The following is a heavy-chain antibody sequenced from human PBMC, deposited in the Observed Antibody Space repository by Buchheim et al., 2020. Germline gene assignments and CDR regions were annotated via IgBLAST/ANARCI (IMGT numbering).Heavy chain of an antibody. CDR3: ARDSRYCSSTSCPPTYYYGMDV. CDR1: GGSISSGGYY. V-gene: IGHV4-31*03. Sequence: QVQLQESGPGLVKPSQTLSLTCTVSGGSISSGGYYWSWIRQHPGKGLEWIGYIYYSGSTYYNPSLKSRVTISVDTSKNQFSLKLSSVTAADTAVYYCARDSRYCSSTSCPPTYYYGMDVWGQGTT. CDR2: IYYSGST. D-gene: IGHD2-2*01. J-gene: IGHJ6*02.